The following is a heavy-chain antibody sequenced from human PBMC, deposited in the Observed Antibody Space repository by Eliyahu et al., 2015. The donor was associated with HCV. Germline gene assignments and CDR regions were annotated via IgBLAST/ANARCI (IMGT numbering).Heavy chain of an antibody. D-gene: IGHD2-2*01. V-gene: IGHV4-34*01. CDR2: TNHSGST. CDR3: ARRPYCSSTSCQKKNNWFDP. J-gene: IGHJ5*02. CDR1: GGSFSGYY. Sequence: QVQLQQWGAGLLKPSETLSLTCAVYGGSFSGYYWSWIRQPPGKGLEWIGETNHSGSTNYNPSLKSRVTISVDTSKNQFSLKLSSVTAADTAVYYCARRPYCSSTSCQKKNNWFDPWGQGTLVTVSS.